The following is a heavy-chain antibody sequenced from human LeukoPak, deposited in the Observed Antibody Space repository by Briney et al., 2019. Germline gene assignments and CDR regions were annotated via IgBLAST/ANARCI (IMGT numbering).Heavy chain of an antibody. J-gene: IGHJ3*02. D-gene: IGHD3-10*01. CDR2: INPSGGST. Sequence: GASVTVSCTASGYTFTSYYMHWVRQAPGQGLEWMGIINPSGGSTSYAQKFQGRVTMITDTSSSTAYMELRSLRSDDTAVYYCARDGFFGSGIVGAFDIWGQGTMVTVSS. V-gene: IGHV1-46*01. CDR3: ARDGFFGSGIVGAFDI. CDR1: GYTFTSYY.